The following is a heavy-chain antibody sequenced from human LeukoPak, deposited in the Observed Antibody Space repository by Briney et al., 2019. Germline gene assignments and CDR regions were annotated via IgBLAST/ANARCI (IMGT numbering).Heavy chain of an antibody. CDR2: ISYDGSNK. J-gene: IGHJ4*02. Sequence: PGGSLRLSCAASGFTFSSYAMHWVRQAPGKGLEWVAVISYDGSNKYYADSVKGRFTISRDNAKNSLYLQMNSLRAEDTAVYYCARDSRDFDYWGQGTLVTVSS. CDR1: GFTFSSYA. CDR3: ARDSRDFDY. V-gene: IGHV3-30*04.